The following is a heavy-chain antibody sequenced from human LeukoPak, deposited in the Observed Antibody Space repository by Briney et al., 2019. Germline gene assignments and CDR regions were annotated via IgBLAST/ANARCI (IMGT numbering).Heavy chain of an antibody. CDR3: ATDRGWRTTGYYLYYFEY. CDR2: IKHDGSEK. D-gene: IGHD3-9*01. V-gene: IGHV3-7*01. J-gene: IGHJ4*02. Sequence: AGGSLRLSCAASGFIFTNFFVSWVRQAPGKGLEWVASIKHDGSEKYYVDSVRGRFTISRDNTMNSLYLQMSSLRAEDTAVYYCATDRGWRTTGYYLYYFEYWGQGTLVTFSS. CDR1: GFIFTNFF.